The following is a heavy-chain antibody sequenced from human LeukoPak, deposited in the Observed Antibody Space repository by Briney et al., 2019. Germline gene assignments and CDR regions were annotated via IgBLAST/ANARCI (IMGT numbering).Heavy chain of an antibody. CDR3: ARGHIEGWLGGIVVVPAVVFDY. CDR1: GFTFSSYA. Sequence: PGGSLRLSCAASGFTFSSYAMSWVRQAPGKGLEWVAVISYDGSNKYYADSVKGRFTISRDNSKNTLYLQMNSLRAEDTAVYYCARGHIEGWLGGIVVVPAVVFDYWGQGTLVTVSS. V-gene: IGHV3-30*04. CDR2: ISYDGSNK. J-gene: IGHJ4*02. D-gene: IGHD2-2*01.